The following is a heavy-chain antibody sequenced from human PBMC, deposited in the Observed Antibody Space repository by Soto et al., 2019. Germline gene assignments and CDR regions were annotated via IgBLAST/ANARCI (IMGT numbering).Heavy chain of an antibody. Sequence: QLQLQESGSGLVKPSQTLSLTCAVSGGSISSGGYSWNWIRQPPGKGLEWIGYIYHSWSPYYNPSLERRVTVSVARSKNQFALKLSSVTAADTAVYYSARAGGLGAVAVDYWGQGTLVTVSS. J-gene: IGHJ4*02. CDR1: GGSISSGGYS. CDR2: IYHSWSP. V-gene: IGHV4-30-2*01. D-gene: IGHD6-19*01. CDR3: ARAGGLGAVAVDY.